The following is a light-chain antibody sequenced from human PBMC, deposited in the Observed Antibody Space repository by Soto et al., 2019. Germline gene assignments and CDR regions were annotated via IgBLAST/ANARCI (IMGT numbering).Light chain of an antibody. Sequence: DLQMTQSPSSLSASVGDRVTITCRASETIDTYLNWYQQKPGKAPNLLMYTASNLQSGVPSRFSGSGSGTDFTLTISSLQPEDFATYYCQQSYSTPISFGQGTRLEI. V-gene: IGKV1-39*01. CDR2: TAS. CDR1: ETIDTY. CDR3: QQSYSTPIS. J-gene: IGKJ5*01.